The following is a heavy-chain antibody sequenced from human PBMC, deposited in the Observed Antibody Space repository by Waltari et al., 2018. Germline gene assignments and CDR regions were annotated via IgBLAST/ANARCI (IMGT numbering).Heavy chain of an antibody. Sequence: QVQLVQSGEEVKKPGASVKVYCKASGYTCTSYAMHWVRQAPGQRLECMGWINAGNGNTKYSQKFQGRVTITRDTSASTAYMELSSLRSEDTAVYYCARDLGVGANYFDYWGQGTLVTVSS. CDR2: INAGNGNT. D-gene: IGHD1-26*01. CDR3: ARDLGVGANYFDY. CDR1: GYTCTSYA. J-gene: IGHJ4*02. V-gene: IGHV1-3*01.